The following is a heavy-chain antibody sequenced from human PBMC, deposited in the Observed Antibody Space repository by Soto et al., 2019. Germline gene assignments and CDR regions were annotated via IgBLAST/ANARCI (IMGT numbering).Heavy chain of an antibody. CDR1: GFTFSSYA. D-gene: IGHD4-17*01. Sequence: EVQLLESGGGLVQPGGSLRLSCAASGFTFSSYAMSWVRQAPGKGLEWVSAISGSGGSTYYADSVKGRFTISRDNSKNTLYLQMNSLRAKDTAVYYCAKHDYGDYRGEHFDLWGRGTLVTVSS. V-gene: IGHV3-23*01. J-gene: IGHJ2*01. CDR2: ISGSGGST. CDR3: AKHDYGDYRGEHFDL.